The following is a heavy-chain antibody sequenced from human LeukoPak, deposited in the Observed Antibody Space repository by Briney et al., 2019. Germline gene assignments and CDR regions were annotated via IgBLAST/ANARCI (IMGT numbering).Heavy chain of an antibody. D-gene: IGHD1/OR15-1a*01. J-gene: IGHJ4*02. CDR1: GFTFSSYA. CDR2: ISFDGSNK. CDR3: ARDSSDWNNVLGY. V-gene: IGHV3-30-3*01. Sequence: GGSLRLSCAASGFTFSSYAMSWVRQAPGKGLEWVALISFDGSNKYYADSVKGRFTISRDNSKNTLFLEKNSLRAEDTAVYYCARDSSDWNNVLGYWGQGTLVTVSS.